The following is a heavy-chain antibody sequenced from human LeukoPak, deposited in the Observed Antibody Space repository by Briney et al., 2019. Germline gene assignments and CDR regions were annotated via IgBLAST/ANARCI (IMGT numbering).Heavy chain of an antibody. V-gene: IGHV4-34*01. CDR3: ARKRVPAARPFDY. J-gene: IGHJ4*02. Sequence: PSETLSLTCAVYGGSFSGYYWSWIRQPPGKGLEWIGEINHSGSTNYNPSLKSRVTISVDTSKNQFSLKLSSVTAADTAVYYCARKRVPAARPFDYWGQGTLVTVSS. D-gene: IGHD2-2*02. CDR1: GGSFSGYY. CDR2: INHSGST.